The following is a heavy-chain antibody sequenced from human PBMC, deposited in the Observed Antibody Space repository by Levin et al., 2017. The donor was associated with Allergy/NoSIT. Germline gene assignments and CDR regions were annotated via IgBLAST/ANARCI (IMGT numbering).Heavy chain of an antibody. CDR1: GFTVSSNY. CDR3: ARMQQQLVGYYYYYMDV. CDR2: IYSGGST. D-gene: IGHD6-13*01. V-gene: IGHV3-53*01. Sequence: GESLKISCAASGFTVSSNYMSWVRQAPGKGLEWVSVIYSGGSTYYADSVKGRFTISRDNSKNTLYLQMNSLRAEDTAVYYCARMQQQLVGYYYYYMDVWGKGTTVTVSS. J-gene: IGHJ6*03.